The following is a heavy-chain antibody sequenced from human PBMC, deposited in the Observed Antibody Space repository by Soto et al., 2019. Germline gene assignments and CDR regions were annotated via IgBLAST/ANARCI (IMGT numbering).Heavy chain of an antibody. Sequence: SGKVSCKASGVTFGSHGIAWVRQAPGQGLGWMVGLIAMLGTPTYAKKVQGRATITADESLTSSYLDLSSLRSDATAVYFCARGAMANFDYWGQGTVVTVSS. J-gene: IGHJ4*02. CDR2: LIAMLGTP. CDR1: GVTFGSHG. CDR3: ARGAMANFDY. D-gene: IGHD5-18*01. V-gene: IGHV1-69*13.